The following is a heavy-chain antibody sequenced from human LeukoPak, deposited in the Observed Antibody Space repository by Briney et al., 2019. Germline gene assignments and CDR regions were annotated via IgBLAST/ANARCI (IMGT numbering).Heavy chain of an antibody. D-gene: IGHD3-22*01. Sequence: PSETLSLTCTVSGGSTSSYYWSWIRQSPGMGLEWIGYIHYSGSTNYNPSLKSRVTISVDNSKNQLSLELSSVTAADTAVYYCARLFTVVTRFYDYWGQGTLVTVSS. CDR3: ARLFTVVTRFYDY. CDR1: GGSTSSYY. CDR2: IHYSGST. J-gene: IGHJ4*02. V-gene: IGHV4-59*12.